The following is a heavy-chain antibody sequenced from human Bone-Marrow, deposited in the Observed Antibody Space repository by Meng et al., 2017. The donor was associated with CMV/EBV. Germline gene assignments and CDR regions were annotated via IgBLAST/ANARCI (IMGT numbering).Heavy chain of an antibody. CDR1: GGSVSSGSYY. V-gene: IGHV4-61*01. J-gene: IGHJ4*02. Sequence: SETLSLTCTVSGGSVSSGSYYWSWIRQPPGKGLEWIGYIYYSGSTNYNPSLKSRVTISVDTSKNQFSLKLSSVTAADTAVYYCAREEMATRGVVFDYWGQGTLVTV. D-gene: IGHD5-24*01. CDR2: IYYSGST. CDR3: AREEMATRGVVFDY.